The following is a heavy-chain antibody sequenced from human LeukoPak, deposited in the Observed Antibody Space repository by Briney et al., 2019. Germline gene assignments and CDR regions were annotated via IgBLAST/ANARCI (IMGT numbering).Heavy chain of an antibody. Sequence: ASVKVSCKASGYTFTSYYMHWVRQAPGQGLEWMGIINPSGGSTSYAQKFQGRVTMTRDTSTSTVYVELSSLRSEDTAVYYCARVATYYYDSSGYFDYWGQGTLVTVSS. D-gene: IGHD3-22*01. V-gene: IGHV1-46*01. CDR1: GYTFTSYY. CDR2: INPSGGST. CDR3: ARVATYYYDSSGYFDY. J-gene: IGHJ4*02.